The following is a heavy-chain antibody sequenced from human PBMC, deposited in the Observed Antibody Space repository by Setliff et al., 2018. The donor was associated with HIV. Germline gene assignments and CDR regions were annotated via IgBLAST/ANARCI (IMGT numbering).Heavy chain of an antibody. Sequence: SETLSLTCGVSGYSISSGYYWNWIRQTPGKRLEWIGFFYYGGSTDYNPALKNRVAISVDTSRNRVSLKMTSVTAADTAVYYCARARLLGGFLSWGRGALVTVS. D-gene: IGHD7-27*01. CDR3: ARARLLGGFLS. J-gene: IGHJ5*02. CDR1: GYSISSGYY. CDR2: FYYGGST. V-gene: IGHV4-61*01.